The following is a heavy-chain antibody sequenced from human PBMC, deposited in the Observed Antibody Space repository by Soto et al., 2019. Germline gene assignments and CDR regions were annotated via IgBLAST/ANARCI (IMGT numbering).Heavy chain of an antibody. Sequence: SETLSLTCTVSGGSINSGDYYWSWIRQPPGKGLEWIGNLYYTGSTYYNPSLKSRVTISVDTSKKQFSPMVTSVTAADTAVYYCATYRYYDSLKEYYFDYWGQGTLVTVSS. D-gene: IGHD3-22*01. J-gene: IGHJ4*02. CDR2: LYYTGST. CDR1: GGSINSGDYY. CDR3: ATYRYYDSLKEYYFDY. V-gene: IGHV4-30-4*01.